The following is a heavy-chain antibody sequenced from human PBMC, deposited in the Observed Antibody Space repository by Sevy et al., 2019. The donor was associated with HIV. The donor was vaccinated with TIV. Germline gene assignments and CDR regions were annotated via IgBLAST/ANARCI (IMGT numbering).Heavy chain of an antibody. CDR3: AREWCTKPHDY. D-gene: IGHD2-8*01. V-gene: IGHV3-23*01. J-gene: IGHJ4*02. Sequence: GGSLRLSCAASGFTFSKYSMSWVRQPPGKGLEWVSTLSFGCGEINYEDSGKGRFTISRENSKGSVYLQMNNLRPEDTAVYDCAREWCTKPHDYWGQGTLVTVSS. CDR1: GFTFSKYS. CDR2: LSFGCGEI.